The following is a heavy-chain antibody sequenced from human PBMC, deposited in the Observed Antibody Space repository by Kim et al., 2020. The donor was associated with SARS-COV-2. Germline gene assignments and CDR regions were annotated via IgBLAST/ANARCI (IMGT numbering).Heavy chain of an antibody. D-gene: IGHD6-19*01. CDR3: ARGTRQWLSRHYYYYMDV. Sequence: SETLSLTCAVYGGSFSGYYWSWIRQPPGKGLEWIGEINHSGSTNYNPSLKSRVTISVDTSKNQFSLKLSSVIAADTAVYYCARGTRQWLSRHYYYYMDV. J-gene: IGHJ6*03. CDR1: GGSFSGYY. V-gene: IGHV4-34*01. CDR2: INHSGST.